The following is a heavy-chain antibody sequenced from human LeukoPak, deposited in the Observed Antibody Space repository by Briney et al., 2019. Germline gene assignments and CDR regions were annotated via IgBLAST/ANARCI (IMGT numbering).Heavy chain of an antibody. V-gene: IGHV1-46*01. D-gene: IGHD2-21*02. J-gene: IGHJ4*02. Sequence: ASVKVSCKASGYTFTSYYMHWVRQAHGQGLEWMGIINPSGGSTSYAQKFQGRVTMTRDTSTSTVYMELSSLRSEDTAVYYCARDLAVVTAIRSPSGPEDYWGQGILVTVSS. CDR2: INPSGGST. CDR3: ARDLAVVTAIRSPSGPEDY. CDR1: GYTFTSYY.